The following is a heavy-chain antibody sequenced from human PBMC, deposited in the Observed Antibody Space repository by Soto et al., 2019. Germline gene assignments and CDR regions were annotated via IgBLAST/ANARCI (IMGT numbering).Heavy chain of an antibody. V-gene: IGHV3-23*01. CDR1: GFTFSSYA. Sequence: GGSLRLSCAASGFTFSSYAMSWVRQAPGKGLEWVSAISGSGGSTYYADSVKGRFTISRDNSKNTLYLQMNSLRAEDTAVYYCAKGSWGTSCCFDFDYWGQGTLVTVSS. CDR2: ISGSGGST. CDR3: AKGSWGTSCCFDFDY. J-gene: IGHJ4*02. D-gene: IGHD2-2*01.